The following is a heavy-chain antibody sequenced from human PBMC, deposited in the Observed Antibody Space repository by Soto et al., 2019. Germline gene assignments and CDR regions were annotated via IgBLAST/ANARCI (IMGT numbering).Heavy chain of an antibody. CDR1: GFTFSSYW. D-gene: IGHD3-22*01. CDR2: IKEDGGEK. CDR3: APDSVRGYYDSSGYSTALDS. J-gene: IGHJ4*02. V-gene: IGHV3-7*01. Sequence: GGSLRLSCAASGFTFSSYWMSWVRQAPGKGLEWVANIKEDGGEKYYVDSVKGRVTISRDNAKNSLYLQMNGLRAEDTAVYYCAPDSVRGYYDSSGYSTALDSWGEGTLVTVSS.